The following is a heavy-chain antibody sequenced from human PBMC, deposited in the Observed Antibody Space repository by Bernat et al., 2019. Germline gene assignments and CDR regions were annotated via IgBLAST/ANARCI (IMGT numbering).Heavy chain of an antibody. CDR2: IIPILGIA. J-gene: IGHJ4*02. D-gene: IGHD3-9*01. CDR3: ARDRGAYDILSGPIEY. CDR1: GGTFSSYT. Sequence: QVQLVQSGAEVKKPGSSVKVSCKASGGTFSSYTISWVRQAPGQGLEWMGMIIPILGIANYAQKFQGRVTITADKSTSTAYMELSSLRSEDTAVYYCARDRGAYDILSGPIEYWGQGTLVTVSS. V-gene: IGHV1-69*08.